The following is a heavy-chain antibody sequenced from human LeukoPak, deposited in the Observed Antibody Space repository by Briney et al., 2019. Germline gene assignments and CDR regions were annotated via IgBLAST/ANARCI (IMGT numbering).Heavy chain of an antibody. Sequence: SETLSLTCTVSGGSISSYYWSWIRQPPGKGLEWIGYIFYSGSTNYNPSLRSRVTISLDTSKNQFSLKLSSVTAADTAAYYCARLTMFRGVIYGTDWHSDLWGRGTLVTVSS. CDR3: ARLTMFRGVIYGTDWHSDL. V-gene: IGHV4-59*12. J-gene: IGHJ2*01. D-gene: IGHD3-10*01. CDR1: GGSISSYY. CDR2: IFYSGST.